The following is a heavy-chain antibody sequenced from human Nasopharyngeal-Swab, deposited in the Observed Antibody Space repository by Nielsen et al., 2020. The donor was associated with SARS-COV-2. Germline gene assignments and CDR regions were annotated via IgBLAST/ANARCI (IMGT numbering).Heavy chain of an antibody. CDR1: GGSFSGYS. V-gene: IGHV4-34*12. CDR2: IINSGST. CDR3: ARISGWYWLDP. D-gene: IGHD6-19*01. J-gene: IGHJ5*02. Sequence: SETMSLKCAVYGGSFSGYSWSWVRQPPGKGLEWIGQIINSGSTNYNQTLKSRVTISADTSKNQLSLKVNSVTAADTAVYYCARISGWYWLDPWGQGTLVTVSS.